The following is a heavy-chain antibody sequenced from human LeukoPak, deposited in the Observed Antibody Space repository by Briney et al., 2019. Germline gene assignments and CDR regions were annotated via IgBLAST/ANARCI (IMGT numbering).Heavy chain of an antibody. D-gene: IGHD5-12*01. J-gene: IGHJ3*02. CDR2: IYPGDSDT. CDR3: ASLSGYDAGFNDAFDI. V-gene: IGHV5-51*01. CDR1: GYSFTSYW. Sequence: GESLKISCKGSGYSFTSYWIGWVRQMPGKGLEWMGIIYPGDSDTRYSPSFQGQVTISADKSISTAYPQWSSLKASDTAMYYCASLSGYDAGFNDAFDIWGQGTMVTVSS.